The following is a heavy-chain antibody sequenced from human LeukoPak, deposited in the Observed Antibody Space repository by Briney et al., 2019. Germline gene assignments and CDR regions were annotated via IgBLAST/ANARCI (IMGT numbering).Heavy chain of an antibody. J-gene: IGHJ4*02. CDR2: IYYSGST. V-gene: IGHV4-59*01. CDR1: DGSISYYY. Sequence: SETLSLTCTVSDGSISYYYWSWIRQPPGKGLEWIGYIYYSGSTNYSPSLRSRVTISVDTSKNQFSLKLNSVTAADTAVYYCAREGSAARSPYFDYWGQGTLVTVSS. D-gene: IGHD6-13*01. CDR3: AREGSAARSPYFDY.